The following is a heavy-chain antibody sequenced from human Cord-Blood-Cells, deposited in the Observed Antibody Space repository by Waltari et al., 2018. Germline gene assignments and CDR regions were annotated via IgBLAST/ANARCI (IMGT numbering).Heavy chain of an antibody. V-gene: IGHV3-33*01. CDR3: ARDQSAAGNDAFDI. D-gene: IGHD6-13*01. CDR1: GFTFRSYG. J-gene: IGHJ3*02. CDR2: IWYDGSNK. Sequence: QVQLVESGGGVVQPGRSLRLSCAASGFTFRSYGMPWVPQAPGKGLEWVAVIWYDGSNKYYADSVKGRFTISRDNSKNTLYLQMNSLRAEDTAVYYCARDQSAAGNDAFDIWGQGTMVTVSS.